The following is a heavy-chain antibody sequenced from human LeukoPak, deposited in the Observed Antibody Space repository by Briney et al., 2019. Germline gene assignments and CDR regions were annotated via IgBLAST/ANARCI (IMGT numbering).Heavy chain of an antibody. CDR2: IWHDGTNK. D-gene: IGHD3-10*01. Sequence: GRSLRLSCAASGFIFSTYGIHWVRQAPGKGLEWVAVIWHDGTNKHYADSVKGRFTISRDNSKNTLYLQMDSLRVEDTAVYYCARGRDLPAFDIWGQGTLVTVSS. J-gene: IGHJ3*02. CDR1: GFIFSTYG. CDR3: ARGRDLPAFDI. V-gene: IGHV3-33*01.